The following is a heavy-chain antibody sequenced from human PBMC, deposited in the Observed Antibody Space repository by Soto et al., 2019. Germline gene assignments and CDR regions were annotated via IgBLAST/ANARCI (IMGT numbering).Heavy chain of an antibody. J-gene: IGHJ4*02. D-gene: IGHD3-16*02. CDR3: ARENLPLYDYIWGSYREGPRGFDY. V-gene: IGHV1-46*03. CDR2: INPSGGST. Sequence: GASVKVSCKASGYTFTSYYMHWVRQAPEQGLEWMGIINPSGGSTSYAQKFQGRVTMTRDTSTSTVYMELSSLRSEDTAVYYCARENLPLYDYIWGSYREGPRGFDYWGQGTLVTVSS. CDR1: GYTFTSYY.